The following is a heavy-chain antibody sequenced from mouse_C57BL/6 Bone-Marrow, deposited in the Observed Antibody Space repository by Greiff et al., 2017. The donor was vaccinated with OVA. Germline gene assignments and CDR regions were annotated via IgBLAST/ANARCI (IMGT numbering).Heavy chain of an antibody. Sequence: EVKLEESGGGLVQPGGSMKLSCVASGFTFSNYWMNWVRQSPEKGLEWVAQIRLKSDNYATHYAESVKGRFTISRDDSKSSVYLQMNNLRAEDTGIYYCTAGSSSYAMDYWGQGTSVTVSS. V-gene: IGHV6-3*01. CDR1: GFTFSNYW. J-gene: IGHJ4*01. D-gene: IGHD1-1*01. CDR3: TAGSSSYAMDY. CDR2: IRLKSDNYAT.